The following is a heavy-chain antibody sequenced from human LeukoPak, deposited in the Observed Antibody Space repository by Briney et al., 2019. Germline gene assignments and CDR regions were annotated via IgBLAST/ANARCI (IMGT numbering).Heavy chain of an antibody. CDR1: GYTFTSYY. CDR3: AGSLFQAAFDI. V-gene: IGHV1-46*01. CDR2: INPSGGST. Sequence: ASVKVSCKASGYTFTSYYMHWVRQAPGQGLEWMGIINPSGGSTSYAQKFQGRVTMTRDTSTSTVYMELSSLRSEDTAVYYCAGSLFQAAFDIWGQGTMVTVSS. J-gene: IGHJ3*02.